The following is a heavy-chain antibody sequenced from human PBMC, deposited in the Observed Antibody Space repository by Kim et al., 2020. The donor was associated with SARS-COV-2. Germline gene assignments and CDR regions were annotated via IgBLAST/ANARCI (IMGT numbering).Heavy chain of an antibody. J-gene: IGHJ6*02. Sequence: GGSLRLSCAASGFTFSSYSMNWVRQAPGKGLECVSYISSSSSTIYYADSVKGRFTISRDNAKNSLYLQMNSLRAEDTAVYYCARPRDTSVLRFLEWSNRPYYYGMDVWGQGTTVTVSS. CDR1: GFTFSSYS. CDR3: ARPRDTSVLRFLEWSNRPYYYGMDV. CDR2: ISSSSSTI. D-gene: IGHD3-3*01. V-gene: IGHV3-48*04.